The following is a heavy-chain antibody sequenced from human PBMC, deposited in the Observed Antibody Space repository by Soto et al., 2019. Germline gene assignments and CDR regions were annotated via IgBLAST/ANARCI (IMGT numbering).Heavy chain of an antibody. V-gene: IGHV1-2*04. Sequence: ASVKVSCKASGYTFTGYYMHWVRQAPGQGLEWMGWINPNSGGTNYAQKFQGWVTMTRDTSISTAYMELSRLRSDDTAVYYCARDASSSGWTVILGMDVWGQGTTVTVSS. CDR2: INPNSGGT. D-gene: IGHD6-19*01. J-gene: IGHJ6*02. CDR3: ARDASSSGWTVILGMDV. CDR1: GYTFTGYY.